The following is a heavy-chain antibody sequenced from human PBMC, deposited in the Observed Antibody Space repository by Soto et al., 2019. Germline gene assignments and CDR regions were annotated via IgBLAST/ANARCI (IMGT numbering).Heavy chain of an antibody. Sequence: GGSLRLSCSASGLTFSSYAMHWVRQAPGKGLEYVSAISSNGGSTYYADSVKGRFTISRDNSKNTLYLQMSSLRAEDTAVYYCVKEISGSPHTYGMDVWGQGTTVTVSS. J-gene: IGHJ6*02. CDR3: VKEISGSPHTYGMDV. CDR2: ISSNGGST. CDR1: GLTFSSYA. D-gene: IGHD6-19*01. V-gene: IGHV3-64D*06.